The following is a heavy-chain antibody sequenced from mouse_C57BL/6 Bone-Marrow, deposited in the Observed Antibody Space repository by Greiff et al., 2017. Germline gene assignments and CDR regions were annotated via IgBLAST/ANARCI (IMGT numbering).Heavy chain of an antibody. J-gene: IGHJ3*01. V-gene: IGHV1-59*01. CDR2: IDPSGGCT. Sequence: QVQLQQPGAELVRPGTSVKLSCKASGYTFPSYWMHWVKQRPGQGLEWIGVIDPSGGCTNYNQKFKGKATLTVDTSSSTAYMQLSSLTSEDTAVYYCARYSSWFAYWGQGTLVTVSA. CDR3: ARYSSWFAY. CDR1: GYTFPSYW.